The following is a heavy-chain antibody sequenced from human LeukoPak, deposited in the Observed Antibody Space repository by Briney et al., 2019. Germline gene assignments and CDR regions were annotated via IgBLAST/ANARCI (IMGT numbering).Heavy chain of an antibody. D-gene: IGHD1-26*01. CDR1: GFAFSFFA. V-gene: IGHV3-23*01. CDR3: AKKYSGSYLSDFDS. J-gene: IGHJ4*02. Sequence: GGSLRLSCEASGFAFSFFAMSWLRQAPGKGLEWVSSISGSDGSTYYADSVKGRFTISRDNSKNTVYLQMNSLRAEDTAVYYCAKKYSGSYLSDFDSWGQGTLVTVSS. CDR2: ISGSDGST.